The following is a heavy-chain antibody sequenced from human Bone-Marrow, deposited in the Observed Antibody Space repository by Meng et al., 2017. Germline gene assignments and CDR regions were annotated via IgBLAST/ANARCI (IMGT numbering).Heavy chain of an antibody. CDR2: INHSGST. Sequence: QVQLQQWGAGLLKPWETLSLTCAVYGGSFSGYYWSWIRQPPGKGLEWIGEINHSGSTNYNPSLKSRVTISVDTSKNQFSLKLSSVTAADTAVYYCARRLIAAAGNDYWGQGTLVTVSS. J-gene: IGHJ4*02. V-gene: IGHV4-34*01. CDR1: GGSFSGYY. CDR3: ARRLIAAAGNDY. D-gene: IGHD6-13*01.